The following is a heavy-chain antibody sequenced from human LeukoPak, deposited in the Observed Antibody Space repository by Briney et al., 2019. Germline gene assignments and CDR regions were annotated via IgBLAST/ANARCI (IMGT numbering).Heavy chain of an antibody. D-gene: IGHD2-21*02. CDR1: GCSFSSYE. CDR2: ISSSGATI. J-gene: IGHJ4*02. V-gene: IGHV3-48*03. CDR3: ARGGAYCGGDCYPEFDY. Sequence: GGSLRLSCVASGCSFSSYEMSWVRQAPGKGLEWVSYISSSGATIYYADSVKGRFTIFRDNAKNSLSLQMYRLRDDDTAVYYCARGGAYCGGDCYPEFDYWGQGTLVTVSS.